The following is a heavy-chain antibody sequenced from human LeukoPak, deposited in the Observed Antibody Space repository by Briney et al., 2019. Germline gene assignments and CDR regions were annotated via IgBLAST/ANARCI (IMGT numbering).Heavy chain of an antibody. J-gene: IGHJ3*01. D-gene: IGHD3-10*01. CDR2: IKQDGSEK. CDR3: ARDRGYYDSSRMSV. V-gene: IGHV3-7*03. Sequence: GGSLRLSCAASGFPFSDYWMSWVRQAPGKGLEWVANIKQDGSEKFYVDSVKGRLTISRDNAKNSLFLQMNSLRAEDTAVYYCARDRGYYDSSRMSVWGQGTMVTVSS. CDR1: GFPFSDYW.